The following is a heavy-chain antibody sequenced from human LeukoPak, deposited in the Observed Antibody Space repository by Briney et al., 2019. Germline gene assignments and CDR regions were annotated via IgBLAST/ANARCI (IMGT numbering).Heavy chain of an antibody. CDR1: GFTFSGSA. J-gene: IGHJ4*02. D-gene: IGHD2-15*01. CDR3: LACCRGASHY. Sequence: VGSLKLSCAASGFTFSGSAMHWVRQSSGQGRGGVGRIRSKANNYATGYDASVKGRFTISRDDSNNTASLQRNSLKTEDTAVYYCLACCRGASHYWGQGTLVTVSS. V-gene: IGHV3-73*01. CDR2: IRSKANNYAT.